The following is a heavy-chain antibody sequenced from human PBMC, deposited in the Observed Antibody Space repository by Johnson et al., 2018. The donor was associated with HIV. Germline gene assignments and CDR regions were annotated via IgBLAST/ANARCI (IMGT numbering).Heavy chain of an antibody. J-gene: IGHJ3*02. CDR1: GFTVSSNY. Sequence: VQLVESGGGLVQPGGSLRLSCAASGFTVSSNYMSWVRQAPGKGLEWVSVIYSGGSTYYADSVKGRFTISRDNSKNTLYLQMNSLRAEDTAVFYCARDRLDSSGWYGTDAFDIWGQGTMVTVSS. V-gene: IGHV3-66*01. D-gene: IGHD6-19*01. CDR3: ARDRLDSSGWYGTDAFDI. CDR2: IYSGGST.